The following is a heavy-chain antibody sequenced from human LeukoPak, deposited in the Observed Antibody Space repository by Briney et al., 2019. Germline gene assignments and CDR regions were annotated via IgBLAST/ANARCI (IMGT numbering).Heavy chain of an antibody. CDR1: GFTFSNYE. V-gene: IGHV3-48*03. J-gene: IGHJ4*02. CDR2: ITGSGSTL. D-gene: IGHD3-9*01. Sequence: GGSLSLSCAASGFTFSNYEKHWVRHAPGEGGVCGSYITGSGSTLYYPHSERGRFTISRDKAKKSLYLEMNSLSAQDTAVLYCARGLTYYDILTGFHDRLGYFDYGGQGTLVTVSS. CDR3: ARGLTYYDILTGFHDRLGYFDY.